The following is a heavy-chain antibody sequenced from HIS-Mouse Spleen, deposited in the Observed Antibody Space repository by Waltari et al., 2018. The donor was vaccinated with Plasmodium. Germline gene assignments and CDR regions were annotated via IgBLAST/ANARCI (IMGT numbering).Heavy chain of an antibody. CDR2: ISYDGSNK. CDR1: GFTFSSNG. Sequence: QVQLVESGGGVVQPGRSLRLSCAASGFTFSSNGMHCVRQAPGKGLEWVAVISYDGSNKYYADSVKGRFTISRDNSKNTLYLQMNSLRAEDTAVYYCAKGSFIGSGYDPWAFDIWGQGTMVTVSS. D-gene: IGHD5-12*01. J-gene: IGHJ3*02. CDR3: AKGSFIGSGYDPWAFDI. V-gene: IGHV3-30*18.